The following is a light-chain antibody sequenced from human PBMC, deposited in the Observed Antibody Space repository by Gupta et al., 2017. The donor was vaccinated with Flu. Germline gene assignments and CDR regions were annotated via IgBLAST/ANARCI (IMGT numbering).Light chain of an antibody. V-gene: IGKV3-15*01. Sequence: EIVMTQSPATLSVSPGERATLSCRASQSVSSNLAWYQQKPGQAPRLLIYGASTRDTGIPARFSGSGSGTEFTLTISSRQSEDFAVYYCQQYNNWPPYTCGQGTKLEIK. J-gene: IGKJ2*01. CDR1: QSVSSN. CDR2: GAS. CDR3: QQYNNWPPYT.